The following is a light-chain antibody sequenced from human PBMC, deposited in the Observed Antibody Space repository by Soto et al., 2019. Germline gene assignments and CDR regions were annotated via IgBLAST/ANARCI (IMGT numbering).Light chain of an antibody. CDR3: QQYNTFWT. V-gene: IGKV1-5*01. CDR2: AAS. Sequence: DIQMTQAPSTLSAYVGDTVTITCRASESIDNWLAWYQQKPGKAPKLLIFAASTLIRGVPSRFSGRGSGTEFTLTISSLQVDDSATYYCQQYNTFWTFGQGTKVDIK. CDR1: ESIDNW. J-gene: IGKJ1*01.